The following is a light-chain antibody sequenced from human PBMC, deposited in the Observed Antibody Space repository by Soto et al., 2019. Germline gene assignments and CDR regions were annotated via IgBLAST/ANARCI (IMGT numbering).Light chain of an antibody. CDR1: ISYVGGYNY. CDR2: EVN. V-gene: IGLV2-8*01. J-gene: IGLJ1*01. Sequence: SALTQPPSASGSPGQSVAVSCTGTISYVGGYNYVSWYQQHPGKAPKLMIYEVNTRPSGVPDRFSGSKSGNTASLTVSGLQAEDEADYYCSSYAGSSNVFGTGTKVTVL. CDR3: SSYAGSSNV.